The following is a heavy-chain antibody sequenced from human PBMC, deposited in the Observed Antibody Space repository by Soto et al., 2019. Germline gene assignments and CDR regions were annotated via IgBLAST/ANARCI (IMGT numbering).Heavy chain of an antibody. CDR1: GYTFTRYG. J-gene: IGHJ6*02. CDR2: INTYNGNT. D-gene: IGHD3-16*01. CDR3: AMVDVYVTPSPQDV. V-gene: IGHV1-18*01. Sequence: QVQLVQSGAEVKNPGASVKVSCKASGYTFTRYGIGWARQAPGQGLEWMGWINTYNGNTNYAQNVQYRVTLTTDTSTSTANMELRSLRSNDTAIYYCAMVDVYVTPSPQDVWGQGTTVIVSS.